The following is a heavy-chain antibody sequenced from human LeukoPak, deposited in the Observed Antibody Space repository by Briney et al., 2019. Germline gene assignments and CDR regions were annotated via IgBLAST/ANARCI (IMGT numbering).Heavy chain of an antibody. CDR3: ATEGGDTNFDY. V-gene: IGHV3-53*01. CDR2: IYSGGST. J-gene: IGHJ4*02. CDR1: GFTVSSNY. Sequence: PGGSLRLSCAASGFTVSSNYMSWVRQAPGKGLEWVSVIYSGGSTYYADSVKGRFTISRDNSKNTLYLQMNSLRVEDTAVYYCATEGGDTNFDYWGQGTLVTASS. D-gene: IGHD3-16*01.